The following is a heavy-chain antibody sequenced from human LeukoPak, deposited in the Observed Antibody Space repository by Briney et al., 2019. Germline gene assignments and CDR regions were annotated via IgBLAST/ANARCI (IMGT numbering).Heavy chain of an antibody. CDR2: INSDGSST. D-gene: IGHD5-24*01. CDR3: ARQGDYYYYGMDV. Sequence: GGSLRLSCAASGFTFSSYWMHWVRKAPGKGLVWVSRINSDGSSTSYADSVKGRFTISRDNAKNTLYLQMNSLRAEDTAVYYCARQGDYYYYGMDVWGQGTTVTVSS. CDR1: GFTFSSYW. J-gene: IGHJ6*02. V-gene: IGHV3-74*01.